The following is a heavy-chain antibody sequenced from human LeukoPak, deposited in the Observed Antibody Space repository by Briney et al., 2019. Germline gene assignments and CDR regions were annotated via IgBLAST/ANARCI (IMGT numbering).Heavy chain of an antibody. V-gene: IGHV1-18*01. D-gene: IGHD3-22*01. CDR1: GDSFTSYG. CDR3: VRDYDSTGRPDY. J-gene: IGHJ4*02. CDR2: ISVYNGNT. Sequence: ASVKVSCKASGDSFTSYGISWVRQAPGQGPEWMGWISVYNGNTNYAQKFQGRVTMTTDTSTTTAYMELRILRSDDTAVYYCVRDYDSTGRPDYWGQGTLVTVSS.